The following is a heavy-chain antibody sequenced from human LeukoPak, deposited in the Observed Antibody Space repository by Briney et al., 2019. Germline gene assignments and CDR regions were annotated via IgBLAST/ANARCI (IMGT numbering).Heavy chain of an antibody. J-gene: IGHJ2*01. CDR3: ARVRGYSGSGTFWYFDL. D-gene: IGHD3-10*01. V-gene: IGHV3-21*04. CDR2: ISSSSSYI. Sequence: GGSLRLSCAASGFTFSSYSMNWVRQAPGKGLEWVSSISSSSSYIYYADSVKGRFTISRDNAKNSLSLQMNSLRVEDTAIYYCARVRGYSGSGTFWYFDLWGRGTLVTVSS. CDR1: GFTFSSYS.